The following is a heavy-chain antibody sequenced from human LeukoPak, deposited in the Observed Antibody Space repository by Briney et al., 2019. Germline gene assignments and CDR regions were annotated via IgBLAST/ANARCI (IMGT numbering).Heavy chain of an antibody. CDR2: IKSDGSST. D-gene: IGHD1-26*01. Sequence: GGSLRLSCEVSGFSVSSYWMHWVRQAPGKGLVWVSRIKSDGSSTSYADSVKGRFTISRDNAKKTLYLQMDSLRDEDTAVYYCATSKWELPSPYDYWGQGTLVTVSS. CDR3: ATSKWELPSPYDY. CDR1: GFSVSSYW. J-gene: IGHJ4*02. V-gene: IGHV3-74*01.